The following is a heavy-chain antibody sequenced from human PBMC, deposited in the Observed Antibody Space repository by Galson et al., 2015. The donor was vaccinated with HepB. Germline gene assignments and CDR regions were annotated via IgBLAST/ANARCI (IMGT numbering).Heavy chain of an antibody. CDR1: GYTFTSYY. Sequence: SVKVSCKASGYTFTSYYMHWVRQAPGQGLEWMGIINPSGGSTRYAQKFQGRVTMTRDTSTSTVYMELSSLRSEDTAVYYCARDSPTRPFDYWGQGTPVTVSS. V-gene: IGHV1-46*01. J-gene: IGHJ4*02. CDR3: ARDSPTRPFDY. D-gene: IGHD2-15*01. CDR2: INPSGGST.